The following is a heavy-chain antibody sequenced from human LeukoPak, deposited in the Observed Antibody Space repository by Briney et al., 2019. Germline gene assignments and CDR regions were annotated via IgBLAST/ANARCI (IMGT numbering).Heavy chain of an antibody. CDR3: ARAVGDPAGYYYYGMDV. V-gene: IGHV4-59*08. D-gene: IGHD3-16*01. CDR1: GGSISSYY. Sequence: SETPSLTCTVPGGSISSYYWSWIRQPPGKGLEWIGYIYHSEITNYNPSLKRRVTISRDTSKNQFSLRLSSVTAADTAVYYCARAVGDPAGYYYYGMDVWGQGTTVTVSS. J-gene: IGHJ6*02. CDR2: IYHSEIT.